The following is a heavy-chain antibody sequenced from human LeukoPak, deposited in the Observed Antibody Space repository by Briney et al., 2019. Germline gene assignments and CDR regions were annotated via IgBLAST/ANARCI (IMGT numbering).Heavy chain of an antibody. J-gene: IGHJ4*02. CDR3: ARDDAAGIVGATPGDY. D-gene: IGHD1-26*01. CDR1: GGSISSYY. CDR2: ISTSGST. V-gene: IGHV4-4*07. Sequence: SETLSLTCTVSGGSISSYYWSWIRQPAGKGLEWIGRISTSGSTNYNPSLKSRVTMSVDTSKNQFALKLSSVTAADTAVYYCARDDAAGIVGATPGDYWGQGTLVTVSS.